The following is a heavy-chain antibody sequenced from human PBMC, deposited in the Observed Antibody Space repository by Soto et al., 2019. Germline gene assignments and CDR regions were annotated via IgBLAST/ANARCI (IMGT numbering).Heavy chain of an antibody. J-gene: IGHJ6*02. D-gene: IGHD3-10*01. CDR1: GYAFTSYY. CDR3: ARDLGDYYGSGSYYPLDYYYYYGMDV. CDR2: INPSGGST. Sequence: GASVKVSCKASGYAFTSYYMHWVRQAPGQGLEWMGIINPSGGSTSYAQKFQGRVTMTRDTSTSTVYMELSSLRSEDTAVYYCARDLGDYYGSGSYYPLDYYYYYGMDVWGQGTTVTVSS. V-gene: IGHV1-46*01.